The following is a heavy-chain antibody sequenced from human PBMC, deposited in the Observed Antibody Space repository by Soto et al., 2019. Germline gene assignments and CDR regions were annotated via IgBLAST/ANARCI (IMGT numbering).Heavy chain of an antibody. CDR2: IYHSGST. J-gene: IGHJ4*02. CDR3: ARASVQYDSGTYEGGYYYFDY. Sequence: PSETLSLTCAVSGGSISSSNWWSWVRQPPGKGLEWIGEIYHSGSTNYNPSLKSRVTISVDKSKNQFSLKLSSVTAADTAVYYCARASVQYDSGTYEGGYYYFDYWGQGTLVTVSS. CDR1: GGSISSSNW. V-gene: IGHV4-4*02. D-gene: IGHD3-10*01.